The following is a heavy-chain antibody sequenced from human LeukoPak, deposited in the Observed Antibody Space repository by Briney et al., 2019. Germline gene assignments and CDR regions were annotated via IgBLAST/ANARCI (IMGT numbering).Heavy chain of an antibody. CDR1: GGSISSGGYY. CDR2: IYHSGST. V-gene: IGHV4-30-2*01. CDR3: ASTQRGNAYYFDY. D-gene: IGHD4-23*01. J-gene: IGHJ4*02. Sequence: SETLSLTCTVSGGSISSGGYYWSWIRQPPGKGLEWIGYIYHSGSTYYNPSLKSRVTISVDRSKNQFSLKLSSVTAADTAVYYCASTQRGNAYYFDYWGQGTLVTVSS.